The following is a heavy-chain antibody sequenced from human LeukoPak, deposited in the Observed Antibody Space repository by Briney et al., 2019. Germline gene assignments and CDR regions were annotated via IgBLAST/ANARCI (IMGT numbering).Heavy chain of an antibody. D-gene: IGHD2-2*01. J-gene: IGHJ3*02. CDR2: IYYSGST. CDR3: ARDRGSSKSDAFDI. CDR1: GGSISSYY. V-gene: IGHV4-59*01. Sequence: SETLSLTCTVSGGSISSYYWSWIRQPPGKGLEWIGYIYYSGSTNYNPSLKSRVTISVDTSKNQFSLKLSSVTAADTAVYYCARDRGSSKSDAFDIWGQGKMVTVSS.